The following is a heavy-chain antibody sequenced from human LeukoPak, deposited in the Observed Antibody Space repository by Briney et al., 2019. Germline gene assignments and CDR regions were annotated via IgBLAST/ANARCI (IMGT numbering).Heavy chain of an antibody. CDR3: ARVDYYGSGSYYTVTTIDY. CDR1: GFTVSSNY. CDR2: IYSGGST. D-gene: IGHD3-10*01. V-gene: IGHV3-66*01. J-gene: IGHJ4*02. Sequence: GGSLRLSCAASGFTVSSNYMSWVRQAPGKGLEWVSVIYSGGSTYYADSVKGRFTISRDNSKNTLYLQMNSLRAEDTAVYYCARVDYYGSGSYYTVTTIDYWGQGTLVTVS.